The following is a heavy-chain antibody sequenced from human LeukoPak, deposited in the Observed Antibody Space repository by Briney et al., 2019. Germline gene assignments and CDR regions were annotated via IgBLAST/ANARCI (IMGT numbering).Heavy chain of an antibody. CDR3: ARVTPPELELSYFDY. V-gene: IGHV4-59*01. CDR2: INYSGST. Sequence: KPPETLSLTCAVYGGSFSGYYWSWIRQPPGKGLEWIGYINYSGSTNYNPSLKSRVNISVDTAKNQFSLKLSSVAAADTAVYYCARVTPPELELSYFDYWEKGTVVTVS. J-gene: IGHJ4*02. CDR1: GGSFSGYY. D-gene: IGHD1-26*01.